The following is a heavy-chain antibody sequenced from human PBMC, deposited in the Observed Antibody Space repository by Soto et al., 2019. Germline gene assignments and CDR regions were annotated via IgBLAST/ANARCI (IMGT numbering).Heavy chain of an antibody. CDR3: ARDQGTSPTPPYYYYYYGMDV. CDR1: GDSVSSNSAA. Sequence: QTLSLTCAISGDSVSSNSAAWNWIRQSPSRGLEWLGRTYYRSKWYNDYAVSVKGRITINPDTSKNQFSLQLNSVTPEDAAVYYCARDQGTSPTPPYYYYYYGMDVWGQGTTVTVSS. V-gene: IGHV6-1*01. J-gene: IGHJ6*02. CDR2: TYYRSKWYN.